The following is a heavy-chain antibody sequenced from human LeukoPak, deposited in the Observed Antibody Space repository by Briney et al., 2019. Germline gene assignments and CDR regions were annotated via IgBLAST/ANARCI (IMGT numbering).Heavy chain of an antibody. J-gene: IGHJ5*02. CDR2: ISGSGGST. CDR1: GFTVSSNY. V-gene: IGHV3-23*01. Sequence: GGSLRLSCAASGFTVSSNYMSWVRQAPGEGLEWVSAISGSGGSTYYADSVKGRFTISRDNSKNTLYLQMNSLRAEDTAVYYCAKEMDWNHNWFDPWGQGTLVTVSS. CDR3: AKEMDWNHNWFDP. D-gene: IGHD1-1*01.